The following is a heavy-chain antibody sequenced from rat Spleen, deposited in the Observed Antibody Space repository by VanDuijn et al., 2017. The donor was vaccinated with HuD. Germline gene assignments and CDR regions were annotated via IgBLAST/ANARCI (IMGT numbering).Heavy chain of an antibody. J-gene: IGHJ2*01. D-gene: IGHD1-2*01. CDR3: ARQDYSSYPY. CDR1: GFTFNDYW. V-gene: IGHV5-31*01. CDR2: ISTGGGNT. Sequence: EVQVVESGGGLVQPGRSLKLSCVASGFTFNDYWMTWIRQAPGKGLEWVASISTGGGNTYYRDSVKGRFTISRDNAKNTQYLQMDSLRSEDTATYYCARQDYSSYPYWGQGVMVTVSS.